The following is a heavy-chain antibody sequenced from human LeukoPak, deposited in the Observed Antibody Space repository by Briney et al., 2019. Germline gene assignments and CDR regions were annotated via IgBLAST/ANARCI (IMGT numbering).Heavy chain of an antibody. CDR2: IYPGYSDT. CDR1: GSNFTSYW. CDR3: ARPIVGATHYFDY. Sequence: GGSLQISGQGAGSNFTSYWIGGGRQLPGKGLEGMGFIYPGYSDTRYSPSFHRHVTLSADNSISTAYLQWSSLKASDTAMYYCARPIVGATHYFDYWGQGTLVTVSS. J-gene: IGHJ4*02. D-gene: IGHD1-26*01. V-gene: IGHV5-51*01.